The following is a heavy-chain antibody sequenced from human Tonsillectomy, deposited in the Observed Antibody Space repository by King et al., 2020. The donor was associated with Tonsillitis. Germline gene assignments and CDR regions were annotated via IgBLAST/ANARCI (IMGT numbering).Heavy chain of an antibody. J-gene: IGHJ4*02. CDR3: ERDGGGWGIDY. Sequence: VQLVESGGGLVQPGGSLRLSCAASGFTFSSYDMHWVRQATGKGLEWVSAIGTACDTYYPGSVKGRFTISRENAKNSLYLQMNSLRAGDTAVYYCERDGGGWGIDYWGQGTLVTVSS. V-gene: IGHV3-13*01. CDR2: IGTACDT. CDR1: GFTFSSYD. D-gene: IGHD3-16*01.